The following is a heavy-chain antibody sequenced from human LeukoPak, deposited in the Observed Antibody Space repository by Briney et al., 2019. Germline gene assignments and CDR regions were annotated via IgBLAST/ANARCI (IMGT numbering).Heavy chain of an antibody. Sequence: GGALRVFCAGSGFTFSTYAMRWVGPAPGRGLEWVTTIIGSCANTYCADSVRGRFTISRDNSKNTLYLHMNSLRAEDTAVYYCAKERAGYTNPYYFDYWGQGTLVTVSS. D-gene: IGHD3-16*02. J-gene: IGHJ4*02. CDR1: GFTFSTYA. CDR3: AKERAGYTNPYYFDY. CDR2: IIGSCANT. V-gene: IGHV3-23*01.